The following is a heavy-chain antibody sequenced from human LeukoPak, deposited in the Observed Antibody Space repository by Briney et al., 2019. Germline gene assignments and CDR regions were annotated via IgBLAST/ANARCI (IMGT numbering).Heavy chain of an antibody. J-gene: IGHJ4*02. CDR1: GFPFSTYW. V-gene: IGHV3-7*01. D-gene: IGHD4-17*01. CDR2: IKQDGSKA. CDR3: ARGTTVTPPDY. Sequence: GALRLSSAASGFPFSTYWMTWVRQAPGKGLEWVANIKQDGSKAYYADSVKGRFTIARDNAKNTLYLQMNSLRAEDTAVYYCARGTTVTPPDYWGQGTLVTVSS.